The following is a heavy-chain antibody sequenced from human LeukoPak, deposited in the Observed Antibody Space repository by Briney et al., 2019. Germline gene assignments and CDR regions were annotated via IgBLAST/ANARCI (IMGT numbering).Heavy chain of an antibody. D-gene: IGHD3-10*01. CDR1: GGYIDSSSYY. CDR3: ARQDGYYYASGSFIDY. Sequence: SETLSLTCSVSGGYIDSSSYYWGWIRQPPGKGLEWIESIYYSGSTYSNPSLKSRVTISVDTSKNQFSLKLSSATAADTAVYYCARQDGYYYASGSFIDYWGQGTLVTVSS. V-gene: IGHV4-39*01. J-gene: IGHJ4*02. CDR2: IYYSGST.